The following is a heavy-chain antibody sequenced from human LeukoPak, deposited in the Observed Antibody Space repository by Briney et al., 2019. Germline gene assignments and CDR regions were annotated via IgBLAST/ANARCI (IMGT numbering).Heavy chain of an antibody. CDR3: ARYSGSYYAPGDY. Sequence: SETLSLTCTVSGGSISSYYWSWIRQSPGKGLECIGYIHYTGSTNYNPSLKSRVTISVDTSKNQFSLKLSSVTAADTAVYYCARYSGSYYAPGDYWGQGTLVTVSS. CDR2: IHYTGST. J-gene: IGHJ4*02. CDR1: GGSISSYY. V-gene: IGHV4-59*12. D-gene: IGHD1-26*01.